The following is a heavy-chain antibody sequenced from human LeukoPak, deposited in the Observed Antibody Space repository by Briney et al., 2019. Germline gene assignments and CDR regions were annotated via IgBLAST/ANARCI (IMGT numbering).Heavy chain of an antibody. Sequence: ASVKISCKASGGTFSSYAISWVRQAPGQGLEWMGGIIPIFGTANYAQKFQGRVTITTDESTSTAYMELSSLRSEDTAVYYCARGLIGELLNWGQGTLVTVSS. CDR2: IIPIFGTA. J-gene: IGHJ4*02. D-gene: IGHD3-10*01. CDR1: GGTFSSYA. CDR3: ARGLIGELLN. V-gene: IGHV1-69*05.